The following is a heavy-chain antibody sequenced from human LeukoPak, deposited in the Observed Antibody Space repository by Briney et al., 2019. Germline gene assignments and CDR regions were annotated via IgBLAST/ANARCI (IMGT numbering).Heavy chain of an antibody. CDR1: GFTVSGDY. CDR2: LYSGAQT. CDR3: ARGGRVEDIVVVPAAILPFDP. V-gene: IGHV3-53*01. Sequence: GGSLRLSCAASGFTVSGDYMSWVRQAPGKGLEWVSVLYSGAQTYYADSVKGRFTISRDNSKNTLYLQMNSLRDEDTAVYYCARGGRVEDIVVVPAAILPFDPWGQGTLVTVSS. D-gene: IGHD2-2*01. J-gene: IGHJ5*02.